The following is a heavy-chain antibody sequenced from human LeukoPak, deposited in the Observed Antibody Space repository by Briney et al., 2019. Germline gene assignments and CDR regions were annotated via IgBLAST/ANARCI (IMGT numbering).Heavy chain of an antibody. D-gene: IGHD6-19*01. CDR2: ISYDGSNK. Sequence: GGSLRLSCAASGFTFSSYGMHWVRQAPGKGLEWVAVISYDGSNKYYADSVKGRFTISRDNSKNTLYLQMNSLRTEDTALYYCAKALRASIAVADDAFDIWGQGTMVTVSS. V-gene: IGHV3-30*18. CDR3: AKALRASIAVADDAFDI. J-gene: IGHJ3*02. CDR1: GFTFSSYG.